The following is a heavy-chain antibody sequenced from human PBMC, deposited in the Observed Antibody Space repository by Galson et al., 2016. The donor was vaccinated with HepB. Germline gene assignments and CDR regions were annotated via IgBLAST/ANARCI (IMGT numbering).Heavy chain of an antibody. Sequence: SLRLSCAASGLTFSDFYMSWIRQAPGKGLEWVSYISSRSSHTNYADSVKGRFTISRDNANNSLYLQMNSLRVEDTAVYYCARVDYGSGWREGWFDPWGQGTLVTVSS. CDR2: ISSRSSHT. CDR1: GLTFSDFY. CDR3: ARVDYGSGWREGWFDP. D-gene: IGHD6-19*01. J-gene: IGHJ5*02. V-gene: IGHV3-11*06.